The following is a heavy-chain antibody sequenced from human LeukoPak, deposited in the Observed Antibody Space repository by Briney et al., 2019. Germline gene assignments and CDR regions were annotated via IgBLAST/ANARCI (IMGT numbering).Heavy chain of an antibody. D-gene: IGHD4-11*01. V-gene: IGHV4-38-2*02. CDR2: IYHSGST. Sequence: SEPLSLTCTVSGYSISSGYYWGWIRQPPGKGLEWIRSIYHSGSTYYNPPLKSRVTISVDTSKHQFSLKLSSVTAADTAVYYCARFGGSINSNPYFDYWGQGTLVTVSS. CDR1: GYSISSGYY. CDR3: ARFGGSINSNPYFDY. J-gene: IGHJ4*02.